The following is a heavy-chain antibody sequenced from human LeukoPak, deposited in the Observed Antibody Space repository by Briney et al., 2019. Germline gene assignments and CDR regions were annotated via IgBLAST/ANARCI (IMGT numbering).Heavy chain of an antibody. V-gene: IGHV3-21*01. CDR1: GLTLTGYW. CDR2: ISSSSSYI. CDR3: AKAYSGRTVDY. J-gene: IGHJ4*02. Sequence: GGSPRLSCAASGLTLTGYWMHWVRQAPGKGLEWVSSISSSSSYIYYADSVKGRFTISRDNAKNSLYLQMTSLRAEDTAVYYCAKAYSGRTVDYWGQGTLVPVSS. D-gene: IGHD1-26*01.